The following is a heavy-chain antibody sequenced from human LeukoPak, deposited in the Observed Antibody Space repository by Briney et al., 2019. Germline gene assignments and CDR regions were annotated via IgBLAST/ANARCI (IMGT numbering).Heavy chain of an antibody. Sequence: ASVKVSCKASGYTFTSYGISWVRQAPGQGLEWMGWISAYNGNTNYAQKLQGRVTMTTDTSTSTAYMELRSLRSDDTAAYYCARGLRFLEWSDAFDIWGQGTMVTVSS. V-gene: IGHV1-18*01. CDR3: ARGLRFLEWSDAFDI. CDR2: ISAYNGNT. CDR1: GYTFTSYG. J-gene: IGHJ3*02. D-gene: IGHD3-3*01.